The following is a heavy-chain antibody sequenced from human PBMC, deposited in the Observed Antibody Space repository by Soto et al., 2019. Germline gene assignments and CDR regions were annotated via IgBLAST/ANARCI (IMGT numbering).Heavy chain of an antibody. CDR2: ISRYGDIT. Sequence: EVQLLESGGDLIQPGGSLRLSCAASGFTFNIYAMTWVRQAPGKGLEWVSAISRYGDITYYADSVEGRFSISRDNSKNPLYLQTNSLRAEDTAVYYCAKDRYLDYDSSGYLIDNWGQATLVTVSS. V-gene: IGHV3-23*01. CDR1: GFTFNIYA. J-gene: IGHJ4*02. D-gene: IGHD3-22*01. CDR3: AKDRYLDYDSSGYLIDN.